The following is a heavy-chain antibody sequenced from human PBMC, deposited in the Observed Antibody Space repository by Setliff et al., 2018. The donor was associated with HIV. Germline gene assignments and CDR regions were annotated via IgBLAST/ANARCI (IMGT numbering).Heavy chain of an antibody. V-gene: IGHV1-69*02. J-gene: IGHJ4*02. CDR2: IIPILGVP. D-gene: IGHD3-22*01. Sequence: ASVKVSCKASGGPCTSSSIGWVRQAPGQGLEWMGRIIPILGVPRYAQKFQGRVTITADKSTSTSYMHLSSLRAEDTAVYFCARGGDYDSSGYYVTWGQGSLVTVSS. CDR1: GGPCTSSS. CDR3: ARGGDYDSSGYYVT.